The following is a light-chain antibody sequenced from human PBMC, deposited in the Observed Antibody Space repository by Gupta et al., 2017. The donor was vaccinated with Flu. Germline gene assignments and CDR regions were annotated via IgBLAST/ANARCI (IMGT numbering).Light chain of an antibody. Sequence: EIALTQSPGSLSLSTGERATLSCRASKSSSSSNLAWYQQKPGQAPRLLVYGASSRATGIPDRFSGSGSGTDFTLIISRLEPEDFAVYFCQQYGNSPLYSFGQGTKLEIK. CDR3: QQYGNSPLYS. J-gene: IGKJ2*03. CDR2: GAS. CDR1: KSSSSSN. V-gene: IGKV3-20*01.